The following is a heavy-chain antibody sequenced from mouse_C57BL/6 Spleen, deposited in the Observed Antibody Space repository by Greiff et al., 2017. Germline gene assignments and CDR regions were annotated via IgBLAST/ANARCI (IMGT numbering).Heavy chain of an antibody. CDR1: GFTFSSYG. CDR3: ARPYYEFSYPYFDY. V-gene: IGHV5-6*01. D-gene: IGHD2-4*01. CDR2: ISSGGSYT. J-gene: IGHJ2*01. Sequence: EVQLVESGGDLVKPGGSLKLSCAASGFTFSSYGMSWVRQTPDKRLEWVATISSGGSYTYYPDSVKGRFTISRDNAKNTLYLQMSSLKSEDTAMYYCARPYYEFSYPYFDYWGQGTTLTVSS.